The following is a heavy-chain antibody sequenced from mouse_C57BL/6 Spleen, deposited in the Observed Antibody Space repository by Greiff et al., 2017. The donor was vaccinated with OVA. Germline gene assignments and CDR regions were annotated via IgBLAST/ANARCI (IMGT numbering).Heavy chain of an antibody. CDR1: GYSITSAYY. CDR3: ASRYDGYPFAC. J-gene: IGHJ3*01. Sequence: PGPGLVKPSQSLSLTCSVTGYSITSAYYCNCIRQSPGNQLEWMGYITYDGSNNYNPSLKNRTSLTRDTSKNQFFLKLNSVATEDTATYYCASRYDGYPFACWGQGTLVTVSA. D-gene: IGHD2-3*01. V-gene: IGHV3-6*01. CDR2: ITYDGSN.